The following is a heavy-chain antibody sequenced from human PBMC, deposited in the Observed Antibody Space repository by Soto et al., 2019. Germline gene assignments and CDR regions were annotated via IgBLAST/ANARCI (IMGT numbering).Heavy chain of an antibody. D-gene: IGHD4-17*01. V-gene: IGHV4-59*08. Sequence: QVQLQESGPGLVKPSETLSLTCTVSGGSISSYYWSWIRQPPGKGLEWIGYIYYSGSTNYNPALKSRVTITVDTSKNQFSMKLSSVTAADTAVSYCASRYGDAFDIWGQGTMVTVSS. CDR1: GGSISSYY. CDR2: IYYSGST. CDR3: ASRYGDAFDI. J-gene: IGHJ3*02.